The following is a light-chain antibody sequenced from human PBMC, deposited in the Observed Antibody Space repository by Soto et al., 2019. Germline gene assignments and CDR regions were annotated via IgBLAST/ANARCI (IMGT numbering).Light chain of an antibody. CDR1: SGHSSNA. Sequence: QLVLTQSPSASASLGASVTLNCTLSSGHSSNAIAWHQQQPEKGPRYLMKLNSDGRHSTGDGIPDRFSGSSSGAERYLTILNLQSDDDAYYYCQTWGAGIRVFGGGTKLTVL. CDR2: LNSDGRH. CDR3: QTWGAGIRV. V-gene: IGLV4-69*01. J-gene: IGLJ3*02.